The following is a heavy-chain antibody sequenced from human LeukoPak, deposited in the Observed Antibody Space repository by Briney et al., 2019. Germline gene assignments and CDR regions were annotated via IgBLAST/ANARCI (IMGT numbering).Heavy chain of an antibody. CDR2: INPNSGGT. V-gene: IGHV1-2*04. D-gene: IGHD2-2*01. CDR1: GYTVTSYY. CDR3: ARDCSSTSCTGAFDY. J-gene: IGHJ4*02. Sequence: VASVKVSCKASGYTVTSYYMHWVRQAPGQGLEWMGWINPNSGGTNYAQKFQGWVTMTRDTSISTAYMELSRLRSDDTAVYYCARDCSSTSCTGAFDYWGQGTLVTVSS.